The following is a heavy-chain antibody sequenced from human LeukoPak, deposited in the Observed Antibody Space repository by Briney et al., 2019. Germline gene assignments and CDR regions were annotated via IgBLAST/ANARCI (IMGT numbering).Heavy chain of an antibody. CDR1: GFTFSRYE. CDR2: FYSVGST. CDR3: ARSHAIAATPIWI. J-gene: IGHJ3*02. D-gene: IGHD2-15*01. Sequence: PGGSLRLSCAASGFTFSRYEMNWVRQAPGKGLEWVSVFYSVGSTYYAESVKGRFTISRDNSKNTLYLQMNSLRAEDTAVYYCARSHAIAATPIWIWGRGTMVTASS. V-gene: IGHV3-66*01.